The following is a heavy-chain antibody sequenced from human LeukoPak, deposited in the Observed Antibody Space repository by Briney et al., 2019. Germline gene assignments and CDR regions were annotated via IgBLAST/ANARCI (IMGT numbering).Heavy chain of an antibody. CDR2: ISGSGGST. Sequence: SGGSLRLPCAAAGFTFSSYTMTWVRQAPGKGLEWVSAISGSGGSTYYADSVKGRFTISRDNSQNTLYLQMNSLRVEDTAAYYCAKEMFSDYWGQGTLVTVS. CDR3: AKEMFSDY. J-gene: IGHJ4*02. V-gene: IGHV3-23*01. CDR1: GFTFSSYT. D-gene: IGHD3-10*02.